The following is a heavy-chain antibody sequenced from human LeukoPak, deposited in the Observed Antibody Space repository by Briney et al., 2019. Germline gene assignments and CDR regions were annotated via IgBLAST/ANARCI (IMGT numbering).Heavy chain of an antibody. V-gene: IGHV1-2*02. CDR1: GYTFTGYY. CDR2: INPNSGGT. D-gene: IGHD1-1*01. Sequence: GASVKVSCKASGYTFTGYYMHWVRQAPGQGLEWMGWINPNSGGTNYAQKFQGRVTMTRDTSISTAYMELSRLRSDDTAVYYCARDLGGRSYNSLLTHFDYWGQGTLVTVSS. J-gene: IGHJ4*02. CDR3: ARDLGGRSYNSLLTHFDY.